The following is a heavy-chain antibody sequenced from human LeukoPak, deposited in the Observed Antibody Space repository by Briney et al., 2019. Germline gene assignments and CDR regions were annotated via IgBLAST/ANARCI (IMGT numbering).Heavy chain of an antibody. CDR1: GFTLSSYA. CDR3: AKESGFGWSYYFDY. D-gene: IGHD6-19*01. V-gene: IGHV3-74*01. CDR2: ISNDGKNT. Sequence: GGSLRLSCAASGFTLSSYAMFWVRQVPGKGLLFVSRISNDGKNTLYADSVKGRFTVSRDNSKNTLYLQMNSLKAEDTAVYYCAKESGFGWSYYFDYWGQGTLVTVSS. J-gene: IGHJ4*02.